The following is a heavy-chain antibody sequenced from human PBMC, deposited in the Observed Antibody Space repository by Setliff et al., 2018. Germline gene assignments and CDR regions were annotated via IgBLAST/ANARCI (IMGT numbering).Heavy chain of an antibody. CDR2: IHYSGNT. CDR3: ARTGTYRYFDY. J-gene: IGHJ4*02. V-gene: IGHV4-39*01. CDR1: GASISSGTYY. Sequence: SETLSLTCTVSGASISSGTYYWAWIRQPPGKGLEWIGRIHYSGNTYYNASLKSRVIISVDTAQNQFSLSLSSVTAADTAVYYCARTGTYRYFDYWGQGTLVTVSS. D-gene: IGHD1-1*01.